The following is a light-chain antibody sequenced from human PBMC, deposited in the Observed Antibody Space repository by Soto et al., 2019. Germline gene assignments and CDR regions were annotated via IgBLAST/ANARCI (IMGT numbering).Light chain of an antibody. J-gene: IGLJ1*01. CDR2: EGS. CDR3: CSYAGSSTYV. CDR1: SSDVGSYNI. Sequence: QSALTQPASVSGSPGQSITISCTGTSSDVGSYNIVSWYQQYPVKAPKLMIYEGSKRPSGVSNRFSGSKSGNTASLTISGLQAEDEADYYCCSYAGSSTYVFGTGTKLTVL. V-gene: IGLV2-23*01.